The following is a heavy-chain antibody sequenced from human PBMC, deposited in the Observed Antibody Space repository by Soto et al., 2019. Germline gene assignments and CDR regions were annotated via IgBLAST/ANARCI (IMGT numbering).Heavy chain of an antibody. D-gene: IGHD1-26*01. CDR1: GYTFTGHY. CDR3: GRGRSGQIVVFY. V-gene: IGHV1-2*02. J-gene: IGHJ4*02. CDR2: IGPESGAT. Sequence: ASVKVSCKASGYTFTGHYIHWVRQAPEQGPEWMGEIGPESGATRYAQKFQGRVTMTRDTSITTVYLELKNLSPDDTAVYYCGRGRSGQIVVFYWGQGAPVTVSS.